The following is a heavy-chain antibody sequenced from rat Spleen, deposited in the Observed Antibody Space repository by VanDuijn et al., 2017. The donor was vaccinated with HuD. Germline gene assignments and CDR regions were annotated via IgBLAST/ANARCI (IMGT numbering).Heavy chain of an antibody. D-gene: IGHD1-6*01. CDR2: IIYDGSST. V-gene: IGHV5-17*01. CDR3: ARRHYGYTDYFDY. Sequence: EVQLVESDGGLVQPGRSLKLSCAASGFTFSNYYMAWVRQAPKKGLEWVATIIYDGSSTYYRDSVKGRFTISRDNAKSTLYLQMDSLRSEDTATYYCARRHYGYTDYFDYWGQGVMVTVSS. CDR1: GFTFSNYY. J-gene: IGHJ2*01.